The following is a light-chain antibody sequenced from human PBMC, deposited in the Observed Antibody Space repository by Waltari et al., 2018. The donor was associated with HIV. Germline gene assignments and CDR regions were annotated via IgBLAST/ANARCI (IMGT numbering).Light chain of an antibody. CDR1: SLDIGLYDF. CDR3: TSHTLTRILL. J-gene: IGLJ3*02. CDR2: GRN. Sequence: QSALTQPASMSGSPGQSITISCTGSSLDIGLYDFVSWYKHLPNTAPQLIFSGRNLRPPGVTSLFSAAKSGDLASLTISGLQPEDEADYYCTSHTLTRILLFGGGTRLTVL. V-gene: IGLV2-14*01.